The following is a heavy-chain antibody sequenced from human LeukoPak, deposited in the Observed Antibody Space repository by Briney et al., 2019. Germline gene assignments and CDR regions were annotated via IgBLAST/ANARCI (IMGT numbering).Heavy chain of an antibody. D-gene: IGHD5-18*01. CDR3: ARDDVDTAMVSYYYGMDV. J-gene: IGHJ6*02. CDR1: GFSFSNFW. V-gene: IGHV3-7*01. Sequence: GGSLRLSCAASGFSFSNFWMTWIRQAPEKGLQWVANIKEDGTDKNYADSVKGRFTISRDNAKNLLYLQMNSLRAEDTAVYYCARDDVDTAMVSYYYGMDVWGQGTTVTVSS. CDR2: IKEDGTDK.